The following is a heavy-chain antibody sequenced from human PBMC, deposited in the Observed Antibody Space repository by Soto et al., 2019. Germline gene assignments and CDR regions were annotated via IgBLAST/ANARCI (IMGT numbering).Heavy chain of an antibody. CDR3: ARVTFNGDFDY. J-gene: IGHJ4*02. CDR2: ISSSGSTI. D-gene: IGHD4-17*01. CDR1: GFTFSSYE. V-gene: IGHV3-48*03. Sequence: GGSLRLSCAASGFTFSSYEMNWVRQAPGKGLEWVSYISSSGSTIYYADSVKGRFTISRDNAKNSLYLQMNSLRAEDTAVYYCARVTFNGDFDYWGQGTLVTVSS.